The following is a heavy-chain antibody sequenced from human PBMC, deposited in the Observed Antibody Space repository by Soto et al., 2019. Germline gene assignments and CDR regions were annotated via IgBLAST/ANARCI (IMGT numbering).Heavy chain of an antibody. CDR1: GGSFKSGSYS. CDR2: VYHTGRT. J-gene: IGHJ4*02. CDR3: ARDSAYFDS. V-gene: IGHV4-61*01. Sequence: SETLSLTCTVSGGSFKSGSYSWSWIRQPPGKGLEWIGYVYHTGRTSYNPSLKSRVSISMDTSKNQFSLNLDSVTAADTAVYFCARDSAYFDSWGQGTLVTVSS.